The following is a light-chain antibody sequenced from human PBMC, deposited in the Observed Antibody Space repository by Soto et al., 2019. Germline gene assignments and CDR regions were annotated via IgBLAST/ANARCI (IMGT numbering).Light chain of an antibody. CDR1: QSVASN. V-gene: IGKV3-15*01. CDR3: QQYHNWPPQYT. Sequence: EIVMTQSPASLSVSPGDGATLSCRASQSVASNVAWYQQKPGQGPRLLIHGASTRAAGVPASFSGSGSGTDFTLTISSLQSEDFAGDYCQQYHNWPPQYTFVQGTKLQIK. J-gene: IGKJ2*01. CDR2: GAS.